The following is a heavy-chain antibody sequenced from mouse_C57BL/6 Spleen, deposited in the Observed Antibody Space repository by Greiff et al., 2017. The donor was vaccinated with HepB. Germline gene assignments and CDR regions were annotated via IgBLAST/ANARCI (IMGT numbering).Heavy chain of an antibody. CDR2: ISYDGSN. D-gene: IGHD2-4*01. J-gene: IGHJ2*01. CDR1: GYSITSGYY. Sequence: EVQLQQSGPGLVKPSQSLSLTCSVTGYSITSGYYWHWIRQFPGNKLEWMGYISYDGSNNYNPSLKNRISITRDTSKNQFFLKLNSVTTEDTATYYCARGVYDYYYFDYWGQGTTLTVSS. CDR3: ARGVYDYYYFDY. V-gene: IGHV3-6*01.